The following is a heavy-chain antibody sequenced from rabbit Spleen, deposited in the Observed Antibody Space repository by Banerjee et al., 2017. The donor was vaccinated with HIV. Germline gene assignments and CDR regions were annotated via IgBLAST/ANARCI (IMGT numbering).Heavy chain of an antibody. Sequence: QEKLEESGGDLVKPEGSLTLTCTASGFSFSTSYYICWVRQAPGKGLELIACIYTGSSGSTYYANWAKGRFTFSKTSSSTVTLQMTSLTAADTATYFCARDTSSSFSSYGMDLWGQGTLVTVS. D-gene: IGHD1-1*01. J-gene: IGHJ3*01. CDR2: IYTGSSGST. CDR1: GFSFSTSYY. CDR3: ARDTSSSFSSYGMDL. V-gene: IGHV1S45*01.